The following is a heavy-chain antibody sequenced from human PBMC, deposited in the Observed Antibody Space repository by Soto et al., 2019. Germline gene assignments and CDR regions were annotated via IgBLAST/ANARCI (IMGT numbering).Heavy chain of an antibody. CDR1: GAIFSSNA. D-gene: IGHD5-18*01. CDR3: ATGGRGYSYAPLFYFEY. J-gene: IGHJ4*02. V-gene: IGHV1-69*01. CDR2: ILPIFGRT. Sequence: QVQLVQSGAEVKKPVSSVKVTCKASGAIFSSNAISWVRQAPGQGLEWMGGILPIFGRTNYAQKFQGRVTITADESTRTAYMELSSLTSEDTAVYYCATGGRGYSYAPLFYFEYWGQGPLVTVSS.